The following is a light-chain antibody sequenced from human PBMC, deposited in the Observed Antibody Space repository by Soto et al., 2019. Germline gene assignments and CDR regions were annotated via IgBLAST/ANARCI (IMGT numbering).Light chain of an antibody. CDR3: QQYGNSPPS. Sequence: EIVLTQSPGTLSLSPGERATLSCRASQSVSSSYLAWYQQKPGQAPRLLMFGTSGRATGIPDRFRGAGSGTDSTLTISRLETEDFAVYYCQQYGNSPPSFGGGTKVEIK. CDR1: QSVSSSY. J-gene: IGKJ4*01. CDR2: GTS. V-gene: IGKV3-20*01.